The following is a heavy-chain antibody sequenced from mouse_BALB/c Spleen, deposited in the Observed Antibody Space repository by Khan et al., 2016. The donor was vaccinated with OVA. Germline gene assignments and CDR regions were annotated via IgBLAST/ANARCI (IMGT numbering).Heavy chain of an antibody. CDR3: AKEVTTVEAPLDY. CDR1: GYTFSSSW. J-gene: IGHJ2*01. Sequence: QVQPQQSGAELMKPGASVKISCKATGYTFSSSWIEWVRQRPGHGLEWIGEILPGRGTTNYNEKFKGKATFTADTTSNTAYMQLSSLTSEDSAVYYCAKEVTTVEAPLDYWGQGTTLTVSS. D-gene: IGHD2-1*01. V-gene: IGHV1-9*01. CDR2: ILPGRGTT.